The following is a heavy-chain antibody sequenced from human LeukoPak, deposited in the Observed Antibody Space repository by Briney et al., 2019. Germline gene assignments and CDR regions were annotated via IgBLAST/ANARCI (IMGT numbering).Heavy chain of an antibody. CDR3: ARDARFSIDF. CDR1: GFTFTTYG. Sequence: GGSLRLSCVTPGFTFTTYGLKWVRQAPGKGLEWISYICGSGSPIYYADSVKGRFTVSRDNAKNSQYLQMSSLRDEDTAVYYCARDARFSIDFWGQGTLVTVSS. J-gene: IGHJ4*02. V-gene: IGHV3-48*02. D-gene: IGHD6-13*01. CDR2: ICGSGSPI.